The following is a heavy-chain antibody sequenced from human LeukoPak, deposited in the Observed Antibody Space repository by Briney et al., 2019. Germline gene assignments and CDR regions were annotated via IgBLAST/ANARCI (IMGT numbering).Heavy chain of an antibody. V-gene: IGHV3-23*01. CDR2: ITGSGHTT. CDR3: AKDPNGDYLGAFDF. Sequence: GGSLRLSCVGSGFTFSSYGMTWVRQAPGQGLEWVSAITGSGHTTRYGESVQGRFTVSRDNSRNTLYLDMNNLRAEDAAVYYCAKDPNGDYLGAFDFWGQGTLVTVSS. D-gene: IGHD4-17*01. J-gene: IGHJ3*01. CDR1: GFTFSSYG.